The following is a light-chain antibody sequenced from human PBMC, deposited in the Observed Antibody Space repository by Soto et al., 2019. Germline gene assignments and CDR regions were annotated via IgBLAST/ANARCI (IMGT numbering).Light chain of an antibody. Sequence: EIVVTQCPATLSVSPGERAALSCRASQSVNTNFAWYQQKPGQAPRLLIYGASTRATGIPARFSGSGSGTEFTLTISSLQSEDFAVYYCQQYNNWPSWTFGQGTKVDI. CDR2: GAS. V-gene: IGKV3-15*01. CDR1: QSVNTN. CDR3: QQYNNWPSWT. J-gene: IGKJ1*01.